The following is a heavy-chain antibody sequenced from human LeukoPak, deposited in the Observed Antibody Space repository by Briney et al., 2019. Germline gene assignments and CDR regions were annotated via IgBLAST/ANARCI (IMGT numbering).Heavy chain of an antibody. CDR2: FHPEDGEA. Sequence: ASVKVSCKVSGYTLSDLAMHWVRQAPGKGLEWMGGFHPEDGEAIYAQPLQGRVTMTEDTSTDTAYMELSSLSSDDTAVYYCATRNFGDYGAFDIWGQGTLVTVSS. CDR3: ATRNFGDYGAFDI. J-gene: IGHJ3*02. V-gene: IGHV1-24*01. CDR1: GYTLSDLA. D-gene: IGHD4-17*01.